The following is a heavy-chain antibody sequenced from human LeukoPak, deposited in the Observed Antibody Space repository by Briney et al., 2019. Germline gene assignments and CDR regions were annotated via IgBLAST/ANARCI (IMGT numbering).Heavy chain of an antibody. CDR2: IVHDGRNK. J-gene: IGHJ4*02. CDR3: AKDYGPEYASGSSYFDS. D-gene: IGHD3-10*01. CDR1: GFTFRTYG. Sequence: GGSLRLSCAASGFTFRTYGMHWVRQAPGKGLEWVAVIVHDGRNKYYGDSVKGRFTISRDNSKNMVYLQMNSLRAEDTALYYCAKDYGPEYASGSSYFDSWGQGTPVTVSS. V-gene: IGHV3-30*02.